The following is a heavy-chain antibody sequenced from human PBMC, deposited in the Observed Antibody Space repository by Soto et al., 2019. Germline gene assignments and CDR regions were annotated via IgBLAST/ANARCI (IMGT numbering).Heavy chain of an antibody. Sequence: ASVKVSCKASGGTFSSYAISWVRQAPGQGLEWMGGIIPIFGTANYAQKFQGRVTITADESTSTAYMELSSLGSEDTAVYYCARAYYDSSGYYLAFDIWGQGTMVTVSS. CDR1: GGTFSSYA. V-gene: IGHV1-69*13. J-gene: IGHJ3*02. D-gene: IGHD3-22*01. CDR3: ARAYYDSSGYYLAFDI. CDR2: IIPIFGTA.